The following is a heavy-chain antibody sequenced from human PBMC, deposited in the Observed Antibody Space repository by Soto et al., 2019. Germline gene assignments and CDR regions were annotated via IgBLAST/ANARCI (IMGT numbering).Heavy chain of an antibody. Sequence: QVQLVQSGAEVKKPGASVKVSCKASGYTFTGYLIHWVRQAPGQGLEWMGVINPSAGGTNYAQKFQDRVTMTRDTSTSTVYMELSSLRSEDTDVYYCAREVAVREAGVGAFDIWGQGTLVTVSS. V-gene: IGHV1-46*01. D-gene: IGHD2-15*01. CDR2: INPSAGGT. CDR1: GYTFTGYL. CDR3: AREVAVREAGVGAFDI. J-gene: IGHJ3*02.